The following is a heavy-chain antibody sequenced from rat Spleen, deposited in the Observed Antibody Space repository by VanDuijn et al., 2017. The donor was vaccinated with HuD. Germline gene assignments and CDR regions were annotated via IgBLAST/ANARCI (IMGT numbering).Heavy chain of an antibody. CDR2: LSYDASAP. V-gene: IGHV5-20*01. CDR1: GFTFSDYY. J-gene: IGHJ3*01. CDR3: TYGGEGFAY. Sequence: EVQLVESDGGLVQPGRSLKLSCAASGFTFSDYYMAWVRQAPTKGLEWVATLSYDASAPYYRDSVKGRFTISRDNAKTTLYLQMDSLRSEDTATYYCTYGGEGFAYWGQGTLVTVSS. D-gene: IGHD1-7*01.